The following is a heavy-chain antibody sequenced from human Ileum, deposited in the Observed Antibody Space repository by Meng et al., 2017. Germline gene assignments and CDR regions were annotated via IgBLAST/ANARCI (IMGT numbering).Heavy chain of an antibody. D-gene: IGHD3-3*01. CDR2: IKQSGSEQ. CDR1: GFTFSNSW. Sequence: GESLKISCAASGFTFSNSWMSWVRQTPGKGLEWVANIKQSGSEQIYVNSVNGRFTISRDNAKNSLYLQMNSLRAEDSAVYYCARVRIIRSRSVFDYWGQGNLVTVSS. V-gene: IGHV3-7*01. CDR3: ARVRIIRSRSVFDY. J-gene: IGHJ4*02.